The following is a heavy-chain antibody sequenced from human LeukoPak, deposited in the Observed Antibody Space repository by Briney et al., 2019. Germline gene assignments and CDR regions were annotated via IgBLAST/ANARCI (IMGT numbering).Heavy chain of an antibody. CDR3: ARDWGYYDSSGYILFDY. CDR2: IIPIFGTA. V-gene: IGHV1-69*05. CDR1: GGTFSSYA. Sequence: SVKVSCKASGGTFSSYAISWVRQAPGQGLEWMGRIIPIFGTANYAQEFQGRVTITTDESTSTAYMELSSLRSEDTAVYYCARDWGYYDSSGYILFDYWGQGTLVTVSS. D-gene: IGHD3-22*01. J-gene: IGHJ4*02.